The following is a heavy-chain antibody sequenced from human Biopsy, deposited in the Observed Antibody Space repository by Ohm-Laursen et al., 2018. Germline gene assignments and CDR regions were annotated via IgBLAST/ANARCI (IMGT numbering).Heavy chain of an antibody. CDR1: GFTFSIYA. V-gene: IGHV3-23*01. CDR3: AKVSPTILSSFDY. D-gene: IGHD3-9*01. Sequence: SLRLSCSATGFTFSIYAMSWVRQAPGKGLEWVSSITSSGASTDFADSVKGRFTISRDNSKNTLYLQMNSLRAEDTAVYYCAKVSPTILSSFDYWGQGTLVTVSS. CDR2: ITSSGAST. J-gene: IGHJ4*02.